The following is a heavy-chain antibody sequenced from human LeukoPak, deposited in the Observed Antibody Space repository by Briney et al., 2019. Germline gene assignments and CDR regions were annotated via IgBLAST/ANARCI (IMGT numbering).Heavy chain of an antibody. V-gene: IGHV4-59*01. J-gene: IGHJ6*02. CDR1: GGSISSYY. CDR2: IYYSGST. D-gene: IGHD3-22*01. Sequence: PSETLSLTCTVSGGSISSYYWSWIRQPPGKGLEWIGYIYYSGSTNYNPSLKSRVTISVDTSKNQFSLKLSSVTAADTAVYYCARDRYYDSSGYWWSAHYYYYGMDVWGQGTTVTVSS. CDR3: ARDRYYDSSGYWWSAHYYYYGMDV.